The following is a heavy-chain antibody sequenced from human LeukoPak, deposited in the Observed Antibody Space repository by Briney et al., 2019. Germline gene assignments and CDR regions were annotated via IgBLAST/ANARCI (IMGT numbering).Heavy chain of an antibody. V-gene: IGHV3-23*01. J-gene: IGHJ6*03. CDR2: ISGDGGDT. CDR3: ARDRLIDYYGSGSYYRGANYYYYMDV. D-gene: IGHD3-10*01. Sequence: PGGSLRLSCEASGFTFSLYVMSWVRQAPGKWLEWVLTISGDGGDTYYADCGKGRFSISRENAKNSLYLQMNSLRAEDTAVYYCARDRLIDYYGSGSYYRGANYYYYMDVWGKGTTVTVSS. CDR1: GFTFSLYV.